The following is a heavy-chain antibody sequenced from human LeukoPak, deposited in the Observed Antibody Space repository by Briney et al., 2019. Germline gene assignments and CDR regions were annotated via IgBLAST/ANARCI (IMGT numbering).Heavy chain of an antibody. Sequence: GGSLSLSCGASGFTFSIYCMNWVRESPGRGLVWVSHIYGDVSNTINADSHNRRFTSYRDNAKNTMYLQMNNLRAEDTAVYYCARDGPCIKGVCYTDFDYWGRGTLVTVSS. J-gene: IGHJ4*02. CDR1: GFTFSIYC. D-gene: IGHD2-8*01. V-gene: IGHV3-74*01. CDR2: IYGDVSNT. CDR3: ARDGPCIKGVCYTDFDY.